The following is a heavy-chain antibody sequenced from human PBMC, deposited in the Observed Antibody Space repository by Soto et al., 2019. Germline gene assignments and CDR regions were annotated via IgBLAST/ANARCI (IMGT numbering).Heavy chain of an antibody. CDR1: GGSISSYY. V-gene: IGHV4-59*01. J-gene: IGHJ5*01. D-gene: IGHD6-19*01. Sequence: PSETLSLTCTVSGGSISSYYWSWIRQPPGKGLEWIGYIYYSGSTNYNPSLKSRVTISVDTSKNQFSLKLSSVTAADTAVYYCARAQAVAGTINWFASWGQGTLVTVSS. CDR2: IYYSGST. CDR3: ARAQAVAGTINWFAS.